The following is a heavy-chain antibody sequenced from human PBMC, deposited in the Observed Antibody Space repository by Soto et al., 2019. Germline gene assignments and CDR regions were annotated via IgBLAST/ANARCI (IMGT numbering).Heavy chain of an antibody. D-gene: IGHD4-17*01. CDR2: INPSGAST. CDR3: ASDYNDYQRQHVFDI. J-gene: IGHJ3*02. CDR1: GYSFNSYY. Sequence: QVQLVQSGAEVKKPGASVKVACKASGYSFNSYYMHWVRQAPGQGPEWMGVINPSGASTSYAQKFQGRATMTRDTSTSTVYMELSSLRSEDTALYYCASDYNDYQRQHVFDIWGQGTLVTVYS. V-gene: IGHV1-46*02.